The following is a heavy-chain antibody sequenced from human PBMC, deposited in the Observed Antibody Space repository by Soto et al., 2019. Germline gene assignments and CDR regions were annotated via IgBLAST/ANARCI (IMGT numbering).Heavy chain of an antibody. CDR2: MNPNSGNT. D-gene: IGHD4-17*01. J-gene: IGHJ6*02. CDR1: GYTFTSYD. CDR3: AREDGDYLLGASYYYYGMDV. Sequence: QVQLVQSGAEVKKPGASVKVSCKASGYTFTSYDINWVRQATGQGLEWMGWMNPNSGNTGYAQKFQGRVTMTRNTSMDTDYMELSRLRSEDTAVYYCAREDGDYLLGASYYYYGMDVWGQGTTVTVSS. V-gene: IGHV1-8*01.